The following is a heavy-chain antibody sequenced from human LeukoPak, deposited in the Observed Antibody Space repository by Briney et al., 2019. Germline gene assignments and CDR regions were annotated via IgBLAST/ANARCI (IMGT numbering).Heavy chain of an antibody. V-gene: IGHV3-30*02. CDR3: AKAVAHPSAGY. D-gene: IGHD6-13*01. CDR1: GFNFSNYG. Sequence: GFLRLSWAASGFNFSNYGMHLVRPAPGQGLGWVAFIRYDGSNKYYADSVKGRFTISRDNSKNTLYLQMNSLRAEDTAVYYCAKAVAHPSAGYWGQGTLVTVSS. CDR2: IRYDGSNK. J-gene: IGHJ4*02.